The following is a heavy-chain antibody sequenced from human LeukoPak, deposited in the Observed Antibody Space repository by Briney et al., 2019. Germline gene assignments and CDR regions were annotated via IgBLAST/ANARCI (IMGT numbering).Heavy chain of an antibody. D-gene: IGHD3-10*01. Sequence: SVKVSCKASGYTFTGYYMHWVRQAPGQGLEWMGGIIPLFGTANYAQKFQGRVTITTDESTSTAYMELSSLRSEDTAIYYCARVFARGGEISGSYYYYWGQGTLVTVSS. CDR1: GYTFTGYY. CDR2: IIPLFGTA. J-gene: IGHJ4*02. V-gene: IGHV1-69*05. CDR3: ARVFARGGEISGSYYYY.